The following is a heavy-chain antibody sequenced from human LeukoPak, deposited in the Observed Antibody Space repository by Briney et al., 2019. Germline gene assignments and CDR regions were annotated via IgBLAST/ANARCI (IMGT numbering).Heavy chain of an antibody. CDR1: GFIFDSYA. D-gene: IGHD6-13*01. Sequence: GGSLRLSCSASGFIFDSYAMHWVRQAPGKGLEWVAVIWYDGSNKYYADSVKGRFTISRDNSKNTLYLQMNSLRAEDTAVYYCARDLAAAGTTPVDYWGQGTLVTVSS. CDR3: ARDLAAAGTTPVDY. J-gene: IGHJ4*02. V-gene: IGHV3-33*08. CDR2: IWYDGSNK.